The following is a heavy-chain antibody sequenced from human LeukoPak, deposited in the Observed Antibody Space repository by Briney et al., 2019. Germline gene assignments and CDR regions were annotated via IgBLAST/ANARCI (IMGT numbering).Heavy chain of an antibody. D-gene: IGHD5-24*01. CDR2: IMPLFGTA. V-gene: IGHV1-69*05. Sequence: GASVKDSCKASGGTFNSYAISWGRDAPGQGLGWVVGIMPLFGTANYAQELQGRVTFTTDESASTAYMEVSSLRSEDTAVYYCASRSLGDGYGVGDYYQYMDVWGKGTTVTVSS. CDR3: ASRSLGDGYGVGDYYQYMDV. CDR1: GGTFNSYA. J-gene: IGHJ6*03.